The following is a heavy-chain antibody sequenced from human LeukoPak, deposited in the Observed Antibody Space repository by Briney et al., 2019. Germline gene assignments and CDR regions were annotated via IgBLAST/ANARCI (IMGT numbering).Heavy chain of an antibody. J-gene: IGHJ4*02. CDR2: INTSGST. CDR1: GGSFSPYY. V-gene: IGHV4-34*01. D-gene: IGHD1-1*01. CDR3: TISTRPYYFDS. Sequence: SETLSLTCAVSGGSFSPYYWNWIRQSPGKGLEWIAEINTSGSTNYTRSLKSRVTVSTDTSKNQCSLKVTSVTAADTAIYYCTISTRPYYFDSWAQGTLVTVSS.